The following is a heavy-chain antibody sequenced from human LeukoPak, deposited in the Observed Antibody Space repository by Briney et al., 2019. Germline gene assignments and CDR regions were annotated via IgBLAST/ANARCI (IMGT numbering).Heavy chain of an antibody. CDR3: ARISSSNWYNERGAFDV. Sequence: PSETLSLTCTVSGGSISSYYWSWVRQPPGKGLEWIGFVYYTGSTNYSPSLKRRVTISVDTSKNQFSLKMRSVTGADTAVYYCARISSSNWYNERGAFDVWGQGTMVTVSS. CDR1: GGSISSYY. V-gene: IGHV4-59*01. D-gene: IGHD6-13*01. CDR2: VYYTGST. J-gene: IGHJ3*01.